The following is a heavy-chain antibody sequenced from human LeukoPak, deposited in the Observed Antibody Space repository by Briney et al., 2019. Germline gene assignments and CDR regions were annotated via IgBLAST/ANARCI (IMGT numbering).Heavy chain of an antibody. Sequence: GASVQVSCQASGYPFTRFYMHWVRQAPGQGLEWMGWINPNSGGTKYAQKFQGRVTITRDTSINTAYMELSSLRSDDTAVFYCARAHLIAAPGYNWFDPWGQGTRVTVSS. D-gene: IGHD6-13*01. J-gene: IGHJ5*02. CDR3: ARAHLIAAPGYNWFDP. V-gene: IGHV1-2*02. CDR1: GYPFTRFY. CDR2: INPNSGGT.